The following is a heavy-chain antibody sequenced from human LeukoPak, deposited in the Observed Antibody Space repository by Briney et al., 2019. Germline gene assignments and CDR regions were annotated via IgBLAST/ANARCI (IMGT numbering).Heavy chain of an antibody. CDR2: IIPIFGTA. CDR1: GGTFSSYA. J-gene: IGHJ3*02. CDR3: ARSRGGGRYFDWFGAFDI. D-gene: IGHD3-9*01. Sequence: SVKVSCEASGGTFSSYAISWVRQAPGQGLEWMGGIIPIFGTANYAQKFQGRVTITVDKSTSTAYMELSSLRSEDTAVYYCARSRGGGRYFDWFGAFDIWGQGTMVTVSS. V-gene: IGHV1-69*06.